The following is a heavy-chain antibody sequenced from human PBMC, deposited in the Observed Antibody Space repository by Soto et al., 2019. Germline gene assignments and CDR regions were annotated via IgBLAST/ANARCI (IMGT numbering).Heavy chain of an antibody. CDR1: GFTFSSYS. V-gene: IGHV3-48*02. CDR2: ISSSSSTI. Sequence: EVQLVESGGGLVQPGGSLRLSCAASGFTFSSYSMNWVRQAPGKGLEWVSYISSSSSTIYYAASVKGRFNISRDNAKNSMYLQMNSLRDEDTAVYYCARDRNGYYDSSGSYYYGMDVWGQGTTVTVSS. D-gene: IGHD3-22*01. J-gene: IGHJ6*02. CDR3: ARDRNGYYDSSGSYYYGMDV.